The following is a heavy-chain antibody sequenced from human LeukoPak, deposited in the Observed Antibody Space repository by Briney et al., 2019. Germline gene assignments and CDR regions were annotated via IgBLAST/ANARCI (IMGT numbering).Heavy chain of an antibody. D-gene: IGHD3-10*01. CDR3: ASPPFGEYLFDY. CDR1: GGTFSSYA. J-gene: IGHJ4*02. CDR2: IIPIFGTA. V-gene: IGHV1-69*01. Sequence: ASVKVSCKASGGTFSSYAISWVRQAPGQGLEWMGGIIPIFGTANYAQKFQGRVTITADESTSTAYMELSSLRSEDTAVYYCASPPFGEYLFDYWGQGTLVTVS.